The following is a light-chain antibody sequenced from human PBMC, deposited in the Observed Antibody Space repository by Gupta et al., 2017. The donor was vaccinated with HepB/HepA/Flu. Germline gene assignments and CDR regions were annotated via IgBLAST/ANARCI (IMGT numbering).Light chain of an antibody. CDR1: SSNIGDNF. J-gene: IGLJ3*02. Sequence: HSVLTPPPSMSAVPGQHVTLSCSGSSSNIGDNFVSWYRQFPGTAPQLVIFEDNQRLSGIPDRFSGSKSGTSATLGITGLQPGDEADYYCGTWDSTLSVGLFGGGTKVTVL. V-gene: IGLV1-51*02. CDR2: EDN. CDR3: GTWDSTLSVGL.